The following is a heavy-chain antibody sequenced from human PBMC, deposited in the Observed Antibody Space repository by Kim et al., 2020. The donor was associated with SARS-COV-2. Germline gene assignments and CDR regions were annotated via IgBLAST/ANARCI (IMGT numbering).Heavy chain of an antibody. CDR2: VGQDGSKK. D-gene: IGHD3-9*01. Sequence: GGSLRLSCVISGLTSSNYWMSWVRQAPGKGLEWVAHVGQDGSKKYYVDSVKGRFTVSRDNAKNSLYLQMNSLRAEDMAIYYCSADLTYWGQGTLVTVSS. J-gene: IGHJ4*02. V-gene: IGHV3-7*01. CDR3: SADLTY. CDR1: GLTSSNYW.